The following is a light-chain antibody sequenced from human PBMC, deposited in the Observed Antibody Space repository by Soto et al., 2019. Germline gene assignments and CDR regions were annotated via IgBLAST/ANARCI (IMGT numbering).Light chain of an antibody. Sequence: DFQMTQSPSTLSASVGDRVTITCRASQSISTYLNWYQQKPGKAPKLLINSASSLQSGVPSRFSGSGSGTDFTLTISSLQPEDFANYYCQQSSSTPQTFGQGTKVDIK. CDR2: SAS. CDR3: QQSSSTPQT. V-gene: IGKV1-39*01. J-gene: IGKJ1*01. CDR1: QSISTY.